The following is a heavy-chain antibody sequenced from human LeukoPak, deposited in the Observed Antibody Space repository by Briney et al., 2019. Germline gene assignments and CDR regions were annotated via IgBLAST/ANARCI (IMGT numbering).Heavy chain of an antibody. J-gene: IGHJ4*02. CDR1: GGSISSGGYS. CDR2: IYHSGST. V-gene: IGHV4-30-2*01. CDR3: ARDGPSGSYYY. Sequence: PSQTLSLTCAVSGGSISSGGYSWSWIRQPPGKGLEWIGYIYHSGSTNYNPSLKSRVTISVDRSKNQFSLKLSSVTAADTAVYYCARDGPSGSYYYWGQGTLVTVSS. D-gene: IGHD1-26*01.